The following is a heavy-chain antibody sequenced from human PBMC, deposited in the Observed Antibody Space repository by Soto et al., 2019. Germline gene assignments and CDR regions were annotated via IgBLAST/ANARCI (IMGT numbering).Heavy chain of an antibody. V-gene: IGHV3-7*05. CDR3: ARSPPPNSYSSSLLDY. D-gene: IGHD6-13*01. Sequence: GGSLRLSCAASGFTFSSYWMSWVRQAPGKGLEWVANIKQDGSEKYYVDSVKGRFTISRDNAKNSLYLQMNSLRAEDTAVYYCARSPPPNSYSSSLLDYWGQGTLVTVSS. CDR1: GFTFSSYW. J-gene: IGHJ4*02. CDR2: IKQDGSEK.